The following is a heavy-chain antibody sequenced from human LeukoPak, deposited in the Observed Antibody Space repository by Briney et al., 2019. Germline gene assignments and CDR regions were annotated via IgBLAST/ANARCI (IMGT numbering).Heavy chain of an antibody. D-gene: IGHD6-25*01. CDR2: ISSSSSYI. CDR1: GFTFSSYS. Sequence: GGSLRLSCAASGFTFSSYSMNWVRQAPGKGLEWVSSISSSSSYIYYADPVKGRFTISRDNAKNSLYLQMNSLRAEDTAVYYCARGSQRPRSWFDYWGQGTLVTVSS. CDR3: ARGSQRPRSWFDY. J-gene: IGHJ4*02. V-gene: IGHV3-21*01.